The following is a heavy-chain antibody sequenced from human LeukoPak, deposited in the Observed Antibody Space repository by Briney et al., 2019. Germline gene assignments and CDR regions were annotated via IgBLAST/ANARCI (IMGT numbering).Heavy chain of an antibody. D-gene: IGHD2-2*01. Sequence: GGSLRLFCAVSGLIFSSYGMHWVRQAPGKGLEWVADICYDGSNKNYADSVKGRFPISRDNSQNTLYLQMNTLRSRHTPLSHCAKDGPYKPAYYYIDVWGKGTTVTVSS. CDR3: AKDGPYKPAYYYIDV. J-gene: IGHJ6*03. CDR1: GLIFSSYG. CDR2: ICYDGSNK. V-gene: IGHV3-33*06.